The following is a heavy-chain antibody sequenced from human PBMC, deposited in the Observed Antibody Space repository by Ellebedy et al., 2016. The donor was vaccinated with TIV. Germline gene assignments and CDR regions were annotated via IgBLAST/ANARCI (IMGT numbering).Heavy chain of an antibody. D-gene: IGHD6-19*01. CDR2: IIPIFGTA. CDR1: GGTFSSYA. V-gene: IGHV1-69*13. Sequence: AASVKVSCKASGGTFSSYAISWVRQAPGQGLEWMGGIIPIFGTANYAQKFQGRVTITADESTSTAYMELSSLRSEDTAVYYCARVGEQWLPLDYWGQGTLVTVSS. CDR3: ARVGEQWLPLDY. J-gene: IGHJ4*02.